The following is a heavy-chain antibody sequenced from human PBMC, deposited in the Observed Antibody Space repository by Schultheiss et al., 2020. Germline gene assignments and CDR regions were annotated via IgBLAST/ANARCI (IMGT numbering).Heavy chain of an antibody. J-gene: IGHJ4*02. CDR1: GFTFSDYY. CDR3: AREINRGPSPDTYFDF. CDR2: ISHDGRNE. Sequence: GGSLRLSCAASGFTFSDYYMSWIRQAPGKGLEWVAVISHDGRNEYYVDSVKGRFTISRDNSKSTLYLQMNSLRPEDTAVYYCAREINRGPSPDTYFDFWAQGTLVTVSS. V-gene: IGHV3-30*03. D-gene: IGHD5-18*01.